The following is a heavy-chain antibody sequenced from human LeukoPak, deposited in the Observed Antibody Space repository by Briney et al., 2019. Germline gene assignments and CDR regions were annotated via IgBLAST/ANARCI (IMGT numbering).Heavy chain of an antibody. CDR1: GGSFSGYY. CDR2: INHSGST. J-gene: IGHJ6*02. CDR3: VIDILTGYSSGMDV. Sequence: PSETLSLTCAVYGGSFSGYYWSWIRQPPGKGLEWIGEINHSGSTNYNPSLKSRVTISVDTSKNQFSLKLSSVTAADTAVYYCVIDILTGYSSGMDVRGQGTTVTVSS. D-gene: IGHD3-9*01. V-gene: IGHV4-34*01.